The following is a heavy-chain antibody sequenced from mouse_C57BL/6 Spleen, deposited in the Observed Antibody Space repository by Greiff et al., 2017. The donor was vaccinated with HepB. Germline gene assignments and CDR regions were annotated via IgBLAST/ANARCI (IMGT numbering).Heavy chain of an antibody. V-gene: IGHV10-3*01. CDR1: GFTFNTYA. Sequence: EVMLVESGGGLVQPKGSLKLSCAASGFTFNTYAMHWVRQAPGKGLEWVARIRSKSSNYATYYADSVKDRFTISRDDSQSMLYLQMNNLKTEDTAMYYCVRGGDYYGSSWFAYWGQGTLVTVSA. D-gene: IGHD1-1*01. CDR3: VRGGDYYGSSWFAY. CDR2: IRSKSSNYAT. J-gene: IGHJ3*01.